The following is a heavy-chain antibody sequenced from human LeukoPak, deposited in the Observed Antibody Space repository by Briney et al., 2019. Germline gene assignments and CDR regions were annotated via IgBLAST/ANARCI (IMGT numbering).Heavy chain of an antibody. J-gene: IGHJ4*02. CDR1: GFTFSIYA. CDR2: ISSGGSS. Sequence: GGSLRLSCAASGFTFSIYAMSWVRQAPGKGLEGVSGISSGGSSYYADSVKGRFTISRDNSKNTLYLQMNSLRVEDTAVYYCAKESTMTDYYFDYWGQGTLVTVSS. D-gene: IGHD4-17*01. CDR3: AKESTMTDYYFDY. V-gene: IGHV3-23*01.